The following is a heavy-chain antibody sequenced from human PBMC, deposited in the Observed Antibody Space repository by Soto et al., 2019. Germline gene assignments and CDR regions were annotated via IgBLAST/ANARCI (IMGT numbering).Heavy chain of an antibody. J-gene: IGHJ5*02. CDR3: AKEWGSSWYLWFDP. CDR1: GFIFSSYA. D-gene: IGHD6-13*01. Sequence: SGGSLRLSCAASGFIFSSYAMSWVRQAPGKGLEWVSAINTDGAYTYYADSVKGRFTVSRDNSKNTLYLQMNSLRAEDTAVYYCAKEWGSSWYLWFDPRGQETLVTVSS. CDR2: INTDGAYT. V-gene: IGHV3-23*01.